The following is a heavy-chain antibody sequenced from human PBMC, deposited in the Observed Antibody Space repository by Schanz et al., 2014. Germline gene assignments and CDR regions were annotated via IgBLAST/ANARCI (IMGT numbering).Heavy chain of an antibody. J-gene: IGHJ6*02. CDR1: GFTVSNSY. V-gene: IGHV3-53*04. CDR3: ARAQGVIRLYYGVGV. CDR2: IYSSGST. D-gene: IGHD3-10*01. Sequence: AQLVESGGGVVQPGRSLRLSCAASGFTVSNSYIHWVRQAPGKGLEWVSTIYSSGSTYYADSVRGRFTISRDNSMNTVYLQMNSLRSDDAAVYYCARAQGVIRLYYGVGVWGQGTTVNVSS.